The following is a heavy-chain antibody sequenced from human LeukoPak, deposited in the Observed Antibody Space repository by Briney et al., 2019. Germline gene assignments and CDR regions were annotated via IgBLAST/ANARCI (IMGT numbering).Heavy chain of an antibody. D-gene: IGHD5-12*01. CDR1: VFTFSSYG. CDR3: ARDLYSGYDSSNY. J-gene: IGHJ4*02. CDR2: IRYDGSNK. Sequence: GGSLRLACAASVFTFSSYGMYWVRQAPGKGLEWVAFIRYDGSNKYYADSVKGRFTISRDNSKNTLYLQMNSLRAEDTAVYYCARDLYSGYDSSNYWGQGTLVTVSS. V-gene: IGHV3-30*02.